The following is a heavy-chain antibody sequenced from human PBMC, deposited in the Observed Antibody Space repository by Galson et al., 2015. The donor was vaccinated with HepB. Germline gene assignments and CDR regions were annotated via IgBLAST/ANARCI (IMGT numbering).Heavy chain of an antibody. Sequence: SVKVSCKASGYTFTSYYMHWVRQAPGQGLEWMGIINPSGGSTSYAQKFQGRVTMTRDTSTSTVYMELSSLRSEDTAVYYCARVKIKWGIAAAGRDAFDIWGQGTMVTVSS. CDR1: GYTFTSYY. CDR3: ARVKIKWGIAAAGRDAFDI. D-gene: IGHD6-13*01. V-gene: IGHV1-46*03. J-gene: IGHJ3*02. CDR2: INPSGGST.